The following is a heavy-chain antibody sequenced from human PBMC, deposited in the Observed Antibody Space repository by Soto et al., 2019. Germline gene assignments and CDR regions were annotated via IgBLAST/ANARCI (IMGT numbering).Heavy chain of an antibody. V-gene: IGHV1-2*04. CDR3: ARGDSTDCSNGVCSFFYNHDMDV. CDR2: INPKSGGT. CDR1: GYSFTDYH. Sequence: ASVKVSCKASGYSFTDYHIHWVRQAPGQGLEWLGRINPKSGGTSTAQKFQGWVTMTTDTSISTASRELTRLTSDDTAIHYCARGDSTDCSNGVCSFFYNHDMDVWGQGTTVTVSS. J-gene: IGHJ6*02. D-gene: IGHD2-8*01.